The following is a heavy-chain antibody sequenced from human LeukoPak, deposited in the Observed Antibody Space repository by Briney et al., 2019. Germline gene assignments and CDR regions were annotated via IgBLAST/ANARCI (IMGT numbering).Heavy chain of an antibody. CDR3: VRAGYDSSGYLVTDAFDI. CDR1: GFTFSSYW. CDR2: IKQDGSEK. Sequence: GGSLRLSCAASGFTFSSYWMSWVRQAPGKGQEWVANIKQDGSEKYYVDSVEGRFTISRDNAKNSLYLQMNSLRAEDTAVYYCVRAGYDSSGYLVTDAFDIWGQGTMVTVSS. D-gene: IGHD3-22*01. J-gene: IGHJ3*02. V-gene: IGHV3-7*01.